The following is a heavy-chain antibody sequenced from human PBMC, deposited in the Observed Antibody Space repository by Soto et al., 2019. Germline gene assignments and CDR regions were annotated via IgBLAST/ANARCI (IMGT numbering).Heavy chain of an antibody. J-gene: IGHJ4*02. CDR1: GYSFTSFG. V-gene: IGHV1-18*01. Sequence: QVQLLQSGAEVQKPGASVRVSCKASGYSFTSFGISWVRQAPGQGLEWVGRISTYNGNTKYAQKLEGRVTVSTDTSTCPAYMDLSRLISDDTAVYDCARHPQFRTSPHVFDYWGQGTLLTVSS. D-gene: IGHD3-10*02. CDR2: ISTYNGNT. CDR3: ARHPQFRTSPHVFDY.